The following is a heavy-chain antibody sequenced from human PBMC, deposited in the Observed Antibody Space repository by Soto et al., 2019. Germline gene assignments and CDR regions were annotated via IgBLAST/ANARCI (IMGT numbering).Heavy chain of an antibody. CDR3: ATVVYGDYEGDAFDI. CDR2: MNPNSGNT. J-gene: IGHJ3*02. D-gene: IGHD4-17*01. V-gene: IGHV1-8*01. Sequence: QVQLVQSGAEVKKPGASVKVSCKASGYTFTSYDINWVRQATGQGLEWMGWMNPNSGNTGYAQKFQGRVTMTRNTYISTGYMDLSSLRSEDTAVYYCATVVYGDYEGDAFDIWCQGTMVTVSS. CDR1: GYTFTSYD.